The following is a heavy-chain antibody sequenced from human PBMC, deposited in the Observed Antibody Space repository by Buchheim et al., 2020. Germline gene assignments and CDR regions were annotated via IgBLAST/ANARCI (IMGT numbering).Heavy chain of an antibody. D-gene: IGHD6-13*01. Sequence: QVQLQQWGAGLLKPSETLSLTCAVYGGSFSGYYWSWIRQPPGKGLEWIAEVNHSGSSKYNPSLKSRLTISVETSKNQFSMKLSSVTAADTAVYYCARAKLPDLAAAFDYWGQGTL. J-gene: IGHJ4*02. CDR1: GGSFSGYY. CDR3: ARAKLPDLAAAFDY. V-gene: IGHV4-34*01. CDR2: VNHSGSS.